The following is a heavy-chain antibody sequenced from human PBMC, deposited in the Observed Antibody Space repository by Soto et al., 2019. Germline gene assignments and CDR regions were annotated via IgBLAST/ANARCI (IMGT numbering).Heavy chain of an antibody. CDR3: AKDRDYPRDQFHY. V-gene: IGHV3-23*01. Sequence: RGSLRLACAAPLFTFGINAMRWVRQAPGKGLEWVSAISANGQGIYYADSVRGRFTISRDNSKNTVFLHMDSLRAEDTAVYYCAKDRDYPRDQFHYWGQGTLVTVSS. D-gene: IGHD2-2*01. J-gene: IGHJ4*02. CDR2: ISANGQGI. CDR1: LFTFGINA.